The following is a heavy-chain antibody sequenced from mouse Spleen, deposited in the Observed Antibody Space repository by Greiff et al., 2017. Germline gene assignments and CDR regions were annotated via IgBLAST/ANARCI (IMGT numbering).Heavy chain of an antibody. D-gene: IGHD2-1*01. J-gene: IGHJ4*01. CDR2: IDPETGGT. CDR3: TRDGNYIYAMDY. CDR1: GYTFTDYE. V-gene: IGHV1-15*01. Sequence: QVQLKQSGAELVRPGASLTLSCKASGYTFTDYEMHWVKQTPVHGLEWIGAIDPETGGTAYNQKFKGKATLTADKSSSTAYMELRSLTSEDSAVYYCTRDGNYIYAMDYWGQGTSVTVSS.